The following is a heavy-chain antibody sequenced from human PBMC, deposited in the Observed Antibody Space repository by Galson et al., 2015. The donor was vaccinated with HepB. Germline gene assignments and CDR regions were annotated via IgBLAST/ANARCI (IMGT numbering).Heavy chain of an antibody. CDR1: GYTFTDYA. CDR2: INAGFSYT. D-gene: IGHD5-12*01. CDR3: ARVPGYSGYDRLGNHCFYYGMDV. V-gene: IGHV1-3*01. Sequence: SVKVSCKASGYTFTDYAIHWVRQAPGQTLEWMGWINAGFSYTKYSQKFQGRVTITSDTSATIAYMELTGLTSEDTAVYYCARVPGYSGYDRLGNHCFYYGMDVWGQGTTVTVSS. J-gene: IGHJ6*02.